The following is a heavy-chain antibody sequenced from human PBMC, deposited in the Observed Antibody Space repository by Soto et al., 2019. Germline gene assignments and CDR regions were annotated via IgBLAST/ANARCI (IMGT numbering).Heavy chain of an antibody. D-gene: IGHD5-12*01. V-gene: IGHV4-59*08. Sequence: QVQLQGSGPGLVKPSETLSLTCTVSGGSISSHYWSWIRQPPGQGLEWIGYIYYSGSTNYNPSLKSRVSISVDTTKSQYSLRLSYMTAAGTAVYFCAYRDGYDPYVDYWGQGALVIVSS. J-gene: IGHJ4*02. CDR2: IYYSGST. CDR1: GGSISSHY. CDR3: AYRDGYDPYVDY.